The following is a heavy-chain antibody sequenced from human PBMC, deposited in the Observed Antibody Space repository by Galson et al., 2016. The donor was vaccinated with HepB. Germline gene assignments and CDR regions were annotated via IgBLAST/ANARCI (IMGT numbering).Heavy chain of an antibody. V-gene: IGHV1-2*04. D-gene: IGHD1-26*01. Sequence: SVKVSCKASGYTFTDYYMHWVRQVPGQGLEWMGWIHPDSGGTKLAQKSQGWVTMTRDTSISTAYMELSSRKSDDTAVYYCARGEPSHSGRGLAFDIWGQGTTVTVSS. CDR1: GYTFTDYY. J-gene: IGHJ3*02. CDR2: IHPDSGGT. CDR3: ARGEPSHSGRGLAFDI.